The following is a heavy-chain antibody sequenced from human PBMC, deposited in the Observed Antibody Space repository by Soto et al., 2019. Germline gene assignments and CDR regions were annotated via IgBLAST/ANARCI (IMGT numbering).Heavy chain of an antibody. CDR2: IYYSGST. CDR1: GGSISSGDYY. CDR3: ARCSSSTSWAFDY. J-gene: IGHJ4*02. Sequence: LSLTCTVSGGSISSGDYYWIWIRQPPGKGLEWIGYIYYSGSTYYNPSLKSRVTISVDTSKNQFSLKLSSVTAADTAVYYCARCSSSTSWAFDYWGQGTLVTVSS. V-gene: IGHV4-30-4*01. D-gene: IGHD2-2*01.